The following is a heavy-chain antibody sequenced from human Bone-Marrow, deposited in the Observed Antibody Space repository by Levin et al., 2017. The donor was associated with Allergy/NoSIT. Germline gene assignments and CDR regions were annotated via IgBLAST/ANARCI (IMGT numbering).Heavy chain of an antibody. V-gene: IGHV4-39*07. J-gene: IGHJ2*01. CDR1: GGSISSSSYY. CDR3: ARVLRTTVTTGYFDL. Sequence: SETLSLTCTVSGGSISSSSYYWGWIRQPPGKGLEWIGSIYYSGSTYYNPSLKSRVTISVDTSKNQFSLKLSSVTAADTAVYYCARVLRTTVTTGYFDLWGRGTLVTVSS. D-gene: IGHD4-11*01. CDR2: IYYSGST.